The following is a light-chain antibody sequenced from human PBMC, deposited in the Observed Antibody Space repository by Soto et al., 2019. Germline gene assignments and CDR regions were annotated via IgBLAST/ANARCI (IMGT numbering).Light chain of an antibody. CDR3: DTCNSHTHV. CDR2: LERSGSY. J-gene: IGLJ2*01. CDR1: SGHNDYI. V-gene: IGLV4-60*02. Sequence: QSVLTQSSSASASLGSSVKLTCTLSSGHNDYIIAWHQQQPGKAHRYLMKLERSGSYTKGIGVPDRFSDSSSGASRYLTVSHLQFEDEADYYCDTCNSHTHVFGGGTKLTVL.